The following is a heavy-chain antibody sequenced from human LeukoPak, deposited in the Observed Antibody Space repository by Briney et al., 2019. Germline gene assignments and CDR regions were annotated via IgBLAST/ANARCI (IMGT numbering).Heavy chain of an antibody. CDR2: IYYSGST. Sequence: SETLSLTCTVSGGSISSYYWSWIRQPPGRGLEWIGYIYYSGSTNYNPSLKSRVTISVDTSKNQFSLKLSSVTAADTAVYYCAIQAVAGTTGYWGQGTLVTVSS. CDR1: GGSISSYY. J-gene: IGHJ4*02. CDR3: AIQAVAGTTGY. V-gene: IGHV4-59*01. D-gene: IGHD6-19*01.